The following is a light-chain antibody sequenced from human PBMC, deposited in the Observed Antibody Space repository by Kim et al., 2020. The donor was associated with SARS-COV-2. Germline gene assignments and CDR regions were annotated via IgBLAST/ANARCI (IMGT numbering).Light chain of an antibody. J-gene: IGKJ2*01. CDR1: QSVSSSY. V-gene: IGKV3-20*01. CDR3: QQYGSSPEYT. Sequence: SPGERATLYCRASQSVSSSYLAWYQQKPGQAPRLLIYGASSRATGIPDRFSGSGSGTDFTLTISRLEPEDFAVYYCQQYGSSPEYTFGQGTKLEI. CDR2: GAS.